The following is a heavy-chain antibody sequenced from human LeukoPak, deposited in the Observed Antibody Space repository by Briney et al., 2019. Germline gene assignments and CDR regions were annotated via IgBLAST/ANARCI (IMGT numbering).Heavy chain of an antibody. CDR3: ATHDYGDRFDY. D-gene: IGHD4-17*01. J-gene: IGHJ4*02. V-gene: IGHV3-23*01. CDR2: ISGSGGST. Sequence: GGSLRLSCAASGFTFSSYAMSWVRQAPGKGLEWVSAISGSGGSTYYADSVKGRFTISRDNSKNTLYLQMNSLRAVDTAVYYCATHDYGDRFDYWGQGTLVTVSS. CDR1: GFTFSSYA.